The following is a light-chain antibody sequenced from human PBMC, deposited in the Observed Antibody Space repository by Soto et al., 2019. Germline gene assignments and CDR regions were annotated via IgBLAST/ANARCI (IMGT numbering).Light chain of an antibody. CDR2: DAS. Sequence: DIQMTQSPSTLSASVGDRVTITCRASQSISSWLAWYQQKPGKAPKLLIYDASSLESGVPSRFSGSESGTEFTLTISSLQTDDFATYYCQQYNSYQGTFGQGTKVDIK. J-gene: IGKJ1*01. V-gene: IGKV1-5*01. CDR3: QQYNSYQGT. CDR1: QSISSW.